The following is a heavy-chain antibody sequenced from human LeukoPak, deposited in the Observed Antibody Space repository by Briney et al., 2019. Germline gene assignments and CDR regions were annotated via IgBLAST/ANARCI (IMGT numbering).Heavy chain of an antibody. D-gene: IGHD3-10*01. J-gene: IGHJ4*02. CDR3: ARDVWFGAGRTFDY. CDR2: IYTSGST. V-gene: IGHV4-4*07. CDR1: GVSIRSYY. Sequence: SETLSPTCIVSGVSIRSYYWSWIRQPAGKGLEWIGRIYTSGSTNYNPSLKSRVTISGDTSKNQFSLKLSTVTAVDTAVYYCARDVWFGAGRTFDYWGQGTLVTVSS.